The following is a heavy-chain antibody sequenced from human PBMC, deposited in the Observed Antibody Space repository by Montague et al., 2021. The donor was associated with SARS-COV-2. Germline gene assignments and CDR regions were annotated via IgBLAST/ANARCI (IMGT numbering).Heavy chain of an antibody. CDR2: IYFNGHS. CDR3: ARQPPYQTGALDI. CDR1: GGSISNSHYY. V-gene: IGHV4-39*01. D-gene: IGHD2-2*01. Sequence: SETLSLTCTVSGGSISNSHYYCAWIRQPPGKGLEWIGSIYFNGHSYYNPSLKNRASISLDTSKNQCYLKLNSVAAADTAVYYCARQPPYQTGALDIWGQGTMVTVSS. J-gene: IGHJ3*02.